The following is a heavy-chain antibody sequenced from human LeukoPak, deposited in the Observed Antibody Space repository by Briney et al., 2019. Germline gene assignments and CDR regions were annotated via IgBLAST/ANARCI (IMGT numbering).Heavy chain of an antibody. CDR2: IRSKAYGGTA. D-gene: IGHD2-2*01. V-gene: IGHV3-49*04. J-gene: IGHJ4*02. CDR1: GFTFGDYA. Sequence: PGRSLRLSCAASGFTFGDYAMTWVRQAPGKGLEWVGFIRSKAYGGTAEYAASVKARFTISRDDSKNIGYLQMNSLKTEDTAVYYCTREACSRTSCRYFDYWGQGTLVTVSS. CDR3: TREACSRTSCRYFDY.